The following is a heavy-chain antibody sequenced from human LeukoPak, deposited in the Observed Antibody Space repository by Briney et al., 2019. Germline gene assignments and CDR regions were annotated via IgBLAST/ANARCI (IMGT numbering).Heavy chain of an antibody. V-gene: IGHV3-30*18. CDR1: GFTFSSYG. CDR2: ISYDGSNK. D-gene: IGHD7-27*01. J-gene: IGHJ4*02. Sequence: PGGSLRLSCAASGFTFSSYGMHWVRQAPGKGLEWVAVISYDGSNKYYTDSVKGRFTISRDNSKNTLYLQLNSLRAEGTAVYYCAKTGGPWDWGQGTLVTVSS. CDR3: AKTGGPWD.